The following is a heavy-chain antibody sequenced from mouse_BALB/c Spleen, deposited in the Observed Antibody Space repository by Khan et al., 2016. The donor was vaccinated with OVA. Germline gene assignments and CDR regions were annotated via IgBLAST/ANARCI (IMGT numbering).Heavy chain of an antibody. CDR1: GYTFTTYT. CDR3: SREGSYDGSDGWFAF. D-gene: IGHD2-14*01. J-gene: IGHJ3*01. Sequence: QVQLQQSGAELARPGASVKMSCKASGYTFTTYTMHWVKQRPGQGLEWIGYINPSNGNTNYKQKFKDKSTLTADKSSRTAYKKLRSHTSDYSAVYYLSREGSYDGSDGWFAFWVQGTLVTVSA. CDR2: INPSNGNT. V-gene: IGHV1-4*01.